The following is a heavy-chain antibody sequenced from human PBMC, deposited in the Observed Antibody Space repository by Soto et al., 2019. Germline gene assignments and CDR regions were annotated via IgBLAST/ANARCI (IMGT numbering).Heavy chain of an antibody. D-gene: IGHD6-19*01. J-gene: IGHJ4*02. Sequence: EVQLVESGGGLGQPGGSLRLSCAASGFTFSSTCMHWFRQGPGNGLGWVSRIDNDGSSIDYADSVKGRFTISRDNAKNTLSLEMSSLRAEDTAVYYCATGSGWYSSDYWGQGTLVTVSS. CDR3: ATGSGWYSSDY. CDR2: IDNDGSSI. V-gene: IGHV3-74*01. CDR1: GFTFSSTC.